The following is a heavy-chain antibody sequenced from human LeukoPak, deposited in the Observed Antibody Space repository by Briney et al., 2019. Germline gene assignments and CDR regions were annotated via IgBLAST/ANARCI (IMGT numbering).Heavy chain of an antibody. CDR2: INPSGGNT. D-gene: IGHD5-24*01. Sequence: ASVKVSCKPSGYSFTSYNLHWVRQAPGQRLEWMGLINPSGGNTNYAQTFQGRVTMTRDTSTSTVYMELSSLKSEDTAVYYCARVRDGYNDAYDIWGQGTMVTVSS. V-gene: IGHV1-46*01. J-gene: IGHJ3*02. CDR3: ARVRDGYNDAYDI. CDR1: GYSFTSYN.